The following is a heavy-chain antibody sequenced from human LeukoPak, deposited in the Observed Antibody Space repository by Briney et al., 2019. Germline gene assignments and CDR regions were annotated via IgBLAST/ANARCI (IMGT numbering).Heavy chain of an antibody. CDR3: ARVRDYSSSSPPADAFDI. CDR1: GFTFSSYS. CDR2: ISSSSSYI. Sequence: GGSLRLSCAASGFTFSSYSMNWVRQAPGKGLEWVSSISSSSSYIYYADSVKGRFTISRDNAKNSLYLQMNSLRAEGTAVYYCARVRDYSSSSPPADAFDIWGQGTMVTVSS. J-gene: IGHJ3*02. V-gene: IGHV3-21*01. D-gene: IGHD6-6*01.